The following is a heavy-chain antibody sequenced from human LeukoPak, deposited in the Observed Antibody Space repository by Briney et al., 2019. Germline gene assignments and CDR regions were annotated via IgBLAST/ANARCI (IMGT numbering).Heavy chain of an antibody. Sequence: ASVKVSCKASGYTFTGYYMHWVRQAPGQGLEWMGWINPNSGGTSYAQKFQGRVTMTRDTSTSTVYMELSSLRSEDTAVYYCATLGVVVPAAMRHWGQGTLVTVSS. CDR1: GYTFTGYY. V-gene: IGHV1-2*02. J-gene: IGHJ4*02. CDR3: ATLGVVVPAAMRH. CDR2: INPNSGGT. D-gene: IGHD2-2*01.